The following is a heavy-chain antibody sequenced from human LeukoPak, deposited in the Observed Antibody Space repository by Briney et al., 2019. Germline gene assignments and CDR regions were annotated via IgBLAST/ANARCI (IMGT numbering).Heavy chain of an antibody. CDR2: ITSTSSYT. J-gene: IGHJ4*02. D-gene: IGHD3-16*01. CDR1: GFTFSDYY. Sequence: GGSLRLSCAASGFTFSDYYMSWIRQAPGKGLEWVSYITSTSSYTNCADSVKGRFTISRDNAKNSLDLQMNSLRAEDTAVYYCGSSPYVWGIDHWGQGTPVTVSS. V-gene: IGHV3-11*03. CDR3: GSSPYVWGIDH.